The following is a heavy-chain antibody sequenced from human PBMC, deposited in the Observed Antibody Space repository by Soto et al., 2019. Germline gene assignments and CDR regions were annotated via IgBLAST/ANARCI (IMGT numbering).Heavy chain of an antibody. CDR3: PRVPAP. CDR2: IYHSGST. V-gene: IGHV4-30-2*01. J-gene: IGHJ5*02. CDR1: GGSISSGGYS. Sequence: SSETLSLTCAVSGGSISSGGYSWSWIRQPPGKGLEWIGYIYHSGSTYYNPSLKSRVTISVDRSKNQFSLKLTSVTAAGTAVYYCPRVPAPWGQGTLVTVSS.